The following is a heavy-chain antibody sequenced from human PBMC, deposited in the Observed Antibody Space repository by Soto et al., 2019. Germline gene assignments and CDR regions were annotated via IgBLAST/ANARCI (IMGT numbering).Heavy chain of an antibody. Sequence: GGSLRLSCSASGFTFSSSAMHWVRQAPGKGLEWVAVIWYDGSNKYYADSVKGRFTISRDNSKNTLYLQMNSLRAEDTAVYYCARGGSSSWYNDGYYYYGMDVWGQGTTVTVSS. J-gene: IGHJ6*02. CDR1: GFTFSSSA. CDR3: ARGGSSSWYNDGYYYYGMDV. V-gene: IGHV3-33*08. D-gene: IGHD6-13*01. CDR2: IWYDGSNK.